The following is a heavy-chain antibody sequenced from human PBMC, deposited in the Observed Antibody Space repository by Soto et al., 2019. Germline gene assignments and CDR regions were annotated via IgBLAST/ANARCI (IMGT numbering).Heavy chain of an antibody. Sequence: QVQLVESGGGVVQPGRSLRLSCAASGFTFSTFALHWVRQAPGKGLEWVAVISDDGSNKYYADSVKGRFSISRDNFKNTVYMEMNSLRADDTAVYYCARDGLPDDFRSGGYWFDPWGQGTLVTVSS. CDR1: GFTFSTFA. CDR3: ARDGLPDDFRSGGYWFDP. D-gene: IGHD3-3*01. CDR2: ISDDGSNK. J-gene: IGHJ5*02. V-gene: IGHV3-30-3*01.